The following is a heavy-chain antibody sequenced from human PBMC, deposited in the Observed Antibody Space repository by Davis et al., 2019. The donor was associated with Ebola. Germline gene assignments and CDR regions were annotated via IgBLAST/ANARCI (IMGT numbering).Heavy chain of an antibody. CDR2: IYYSGST. J-gene: IGHJ2*01. Sequence: PSETLSLTCTVSGGSVSSGSYYWSWIRQPPGKGLEWIGYIYYSGSTNYNPSLKSRVTISVDTSKNQFSLKLSSVTAADTAVYYCARGNETYCGGDCDRYFDLWGRGTLVTVSS. V-gene: IGHV4-61*01. D-gene: IGHD2-21*02. CDR3: ARGNETYCGGDCDRYFDL. CDR1: GGSVSSGSYY.